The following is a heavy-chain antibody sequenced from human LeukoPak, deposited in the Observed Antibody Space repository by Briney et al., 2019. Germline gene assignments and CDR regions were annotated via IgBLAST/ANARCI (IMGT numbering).Heavy chain of an antibody. CDR2: INHSGST. CDR1: GGSFSGYY. V-gene: IGHV4-34*01. D-gene: IGHD5-18*01. CDR3: ARADTAMVKYYYYYYMDV. J-gene: IGHJ6*03. Sequence: SETLSLTCAVYGGSFSGYYWSWIRQPPGKGLEWIGEINHSGSTNYNPSLKSRVTISVDTSKNQFSLKLSSVPAADTAVYYCARADTAMVKYYYYYYMDVWGKGTTVTVSS.